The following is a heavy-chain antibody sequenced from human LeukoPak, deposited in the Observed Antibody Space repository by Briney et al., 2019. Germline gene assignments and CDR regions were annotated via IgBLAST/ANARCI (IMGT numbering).Heavy chain of an antibody. J-gene: IGHJ4*02. CDR3: ARADSSGYSLDENFDY. V-gene: IGHV1-69*04. CDR1: GGTLSSYD. CDR2: IIPTFGIV. Sequence: GSSVKVSCKASGGTLSSYDINWVRQAPGQGLEWIGRIIPTFGIVNYAQNFQGRVTITADKSTNTAYMELSSLRSEDTAFYYCARADSSGYSLDENFDYWGQGTLVTVSS. D-gene: IGHD3-22*01.